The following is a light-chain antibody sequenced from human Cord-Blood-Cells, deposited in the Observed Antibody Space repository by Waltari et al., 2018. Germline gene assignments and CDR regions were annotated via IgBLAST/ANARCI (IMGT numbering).Light chain of an antibody. CDR1: SSDVGGYNY. CDR2: EVS. Sequence: QSALTQPPSASGSPGQSVTISCTGTSSDVGGYNYVSWYQRHPGKAPQLMIYEVSKRPSGVPDRVSGSKSGNTASLTVSGLQAEDEADYYCSSYAGSNNLVFGGGTKLTVL. CDR3: SSYAGSNNLV. V-gene: IGLV2-8*01. J-gene: IGLJ2*01.